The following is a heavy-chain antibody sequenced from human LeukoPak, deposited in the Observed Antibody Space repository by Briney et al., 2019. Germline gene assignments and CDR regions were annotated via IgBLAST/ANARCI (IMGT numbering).Heavy chain of an antibody. CDR2: ISSSASII. V-gene: IGHV3-48*03. Sequence: PGGSLRLSCAASGFTFSDYEMNWVRQAPGKGLEWVSYISSSASIIYYSDSVKGRFTISRDNAKNSLYLQMNSLRAEDTAVYYCATYSGAHHKTFDYWGQGTLVTVSS. D-gene: IGHD1-26*01. J-gene: IGHJ4*02. CDR3: ATYSGAHHKTFDY. CDR1: GFTFSDYE.